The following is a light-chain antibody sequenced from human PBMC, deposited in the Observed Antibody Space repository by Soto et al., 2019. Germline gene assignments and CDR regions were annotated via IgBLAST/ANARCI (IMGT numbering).Light chain of an antibody. J-gene: IGKJ4*01. CDR3: QQYSDWPPIT. CDR1: RSVGSD. CDR2: GVS. V-gene: IGKV3-15*01. Sequence: ELVMTQSPATLSVSPGASATLSCRASRSVGSDLAWYQQKPGQAPRLLIYGVSTRATGVPTRFSGSGSRTDITLTISSLQSEDFAVYYCQQYSDWPPITFGGGTKVEIK.